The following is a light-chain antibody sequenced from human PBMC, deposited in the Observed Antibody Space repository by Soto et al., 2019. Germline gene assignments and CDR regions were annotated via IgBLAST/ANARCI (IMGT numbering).Light chain of an antibody. V-gene: IGKV3-15*01. CDR3: QHFNNWPRT. Sequence: EIVMTQSPATLSVSPGERATLSCRASQSVSSSLAWYQQKPCQAPRLLIYGASTRATGIPARFSGSGSGTEFTLTISRLQSEDFAVYYCQHFNNWPRTFGQGTKVEIK. J-gene: IGKJ1*01. CDR2: GAS. CDR1: QSVSSS.